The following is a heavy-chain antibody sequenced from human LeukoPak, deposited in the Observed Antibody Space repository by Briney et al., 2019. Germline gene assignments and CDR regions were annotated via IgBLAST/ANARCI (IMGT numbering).Heavy chain of an antibody. Sequence: ASVKVSCKTSGYTFTGYYIQWVRQAPGQGPEWMGYINPTSGGTNYAQEFQGRVTMTRDTSISTAYMELSRLTSDDTAVYYCARGEMITFGGVIVISTFDIWGQGTMVTVSS. CDR3: ARGEMITFGGVIVISTFDI. D-gene: IGHD3-16*02. CDR1: GYTFTGYY. CDR2: INPTSGGT. J-gene: IGHJ3*02. V-gene: IGHV1-2*02.